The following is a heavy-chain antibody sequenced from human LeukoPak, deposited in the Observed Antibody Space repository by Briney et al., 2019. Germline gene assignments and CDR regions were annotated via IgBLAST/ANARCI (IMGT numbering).Heavy chain of an antibody. CDR3: AHRQFWSVADNVEFDY. CDR2: IYWDDDK. CDR1: GFSLSTSGVG. V-gene: IGHV2-5*02. Sequence: SGPRLVKPTQTLTLTCTFSGFSLSTSGVGVGWIRQPPGKALEWLALIYWDDDKRYSPSLKSRLTITKDTSKNQVVLTMTNMDPVDTATYYCAHRQFWSVADNVEFDYWGQGTLVTVSS. J-gene: IGHJ4*02. D-gene: IGHD6-19*01.